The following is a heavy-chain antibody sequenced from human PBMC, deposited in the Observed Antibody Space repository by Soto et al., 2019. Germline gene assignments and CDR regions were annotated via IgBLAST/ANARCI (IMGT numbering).Heavy chain of an antibody. CDR1: GGTFSSYA. J-gene: IGHJ4*01. V-gene: IGHV1-69*13. D-gene: IGHD6-19*01. CDR2: IIPIFGTA. Sequence: SVKVSCKASGGTFSSYAISWVRQAPVQGLEWMGWIIPIFGTANYAQKFQGRVTMTADASTSTAYMELSRLRSDDTAVYYCARARMGVTGTRTTGFDYWGHGTLLTGSS. CDR3: ARARMGVTGTRTTGFDY.